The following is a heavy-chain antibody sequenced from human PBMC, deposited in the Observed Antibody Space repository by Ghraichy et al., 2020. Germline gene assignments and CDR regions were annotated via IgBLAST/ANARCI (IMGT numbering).Heavy chain of an antibody. V-gene: IGHV3-30*02. D-gene: IGHD3-3*01. Sequence: GGSLRLSCAASGFTFSSYGMHWVRQAPGKGLEWVAFIRYDGSNKYYADSVKGRFTISRDNSKNTLYLQMNSLRAEDTAVYYCAKGQYYDFWSGYYTGISLSGGGSFDYWGQGTLVTVSS. J-gene: IGHJ4*02. CDR2: IRYDGSNK. CDR1: GFTFSSYG. CDR3: AKGQYYDFWSGYYTGISLSGGGSFDY.